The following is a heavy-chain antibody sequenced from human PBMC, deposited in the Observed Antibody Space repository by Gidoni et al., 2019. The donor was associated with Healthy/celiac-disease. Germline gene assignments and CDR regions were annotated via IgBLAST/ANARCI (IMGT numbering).Heavy chain of an antibody. Sequence: QVQLQESGPGLVKPSETLSLTCTVSGGSISSYYWSWIRQPPGKGLEWIGYIYYSGSTNYNPSLKSRVTISVDTSKNQFSLKLSSVTAADTAVYYCARSSRPNGYSSGWWGFDYWGQGTLVTVSS. CDR2: IYYSGST. CDR3: ARSSRPNGYSSGWWGFDY. CDR1: GGSISSYY. J-gene: IGHJ4*02. V-gene: IGHV4-59*08. D-gene: IGHD6-19*01.